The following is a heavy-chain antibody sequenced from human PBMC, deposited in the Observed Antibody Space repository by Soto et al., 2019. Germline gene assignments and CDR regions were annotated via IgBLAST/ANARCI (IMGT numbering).Heavy chain of an antibody. V-gene: IGHV2-70*01. CDR3: ARVVVAATSDKNYYYYYGMDV. D-gene: IGHD2-15*01. CDR2: IDWDDDK. CDR1: GFSLSTSGMC. J-gene: IGHJ6*02. Sequence: SGPTLVNPTQTLTLTCTFSGFSLSTSGMCVSWIRQPPGKALEWLALIDWDDDKYYSTSLKTRLTISKDTSKNQVVLTMTNMDPVDTAAYYCARVVVAATSDKNYYYYYGMDVWGQGTTVTVSS.